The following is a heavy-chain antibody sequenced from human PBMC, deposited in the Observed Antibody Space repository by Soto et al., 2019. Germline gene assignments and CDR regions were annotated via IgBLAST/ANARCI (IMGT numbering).Heavy chain of an antibody. J-gene: IGHJ4*02. CDR1: GASFSGNY. V-gene: IGHV4-34*01. Sequence: QVQIQQWGAGLLKPSETLSLTCTVSGASFSGNYWSWIRQTPGKGLEWIGHINFFGTVTYNPSPESRGTISVDASENHFSLKLTSVPAADTGVYYCASSYGSGSGVFDYWGQGSSVTVSS. CDR2: INFFGTV. CDR3: ASSYGSGSGVFDY. D-gene: IGHD3-10*01.